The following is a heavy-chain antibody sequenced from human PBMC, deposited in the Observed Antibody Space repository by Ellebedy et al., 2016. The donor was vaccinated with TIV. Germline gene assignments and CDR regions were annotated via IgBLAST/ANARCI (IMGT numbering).Heavy chain of an antibody. Sequence: SETLSLTCSVSGGSIITSGYYWAWIRQPPGTGLEWIGSVYYSGYTQYSPPLKSRVTMSIDTSKNQFSLKVSSVTAADTAVYYCARASFYDVGLSGWYFDLWGRGTLVTVSS. CDR1: GGSIITSGYY. J-gene: IGHJ2*01. V-gene: IGHV4-39*01. CDR3: ARASFYDVGLSGWYFDL. D-gene: IGHD3-10*02. CDR2: VYYSGYT.